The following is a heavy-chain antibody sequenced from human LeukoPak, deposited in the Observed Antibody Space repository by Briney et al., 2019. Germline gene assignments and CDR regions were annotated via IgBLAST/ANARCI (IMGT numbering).Heavy chain of an antibody. J-gene: IGHJ5*02. CDR2: IYYSGST. CDR3: ARASYGLVHWFDP. V-gene: IGHV4-59*01. Sequence: SETLSLTCTVSGGSIISYYWSWIRQPPGKGLKWIGYIYYSGSTNYNPSLKSRVTISVDTSKNQFSLKLSSVTAADTAVYYCARASYGLVHWFDPWGQGTLVTVSS. D-gene: IGHD5-18*01. CDR1: GGSIISYY.